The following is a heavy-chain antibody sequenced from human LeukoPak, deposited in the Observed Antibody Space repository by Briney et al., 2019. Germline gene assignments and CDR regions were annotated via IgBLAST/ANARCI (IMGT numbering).Heavy chain of an antibody. CDR2: IYWHDDK. CDR1: GLSRGTRGVG. CDR3: AHSGYFDTSGPLPPDY. J-gene: IGHJ4*02. D-gene: IGHD3-22*01. V-gene: IGHV2-5*01. Sequence: SGPTLLHPTQTLTLTCTFSGLSRGTRGVGVGWIRQPAGKALECVSLIYWHDDKRHSPSLKSRLTLPNDTSKNRVVLTMTNMDPVDTATYYCAHSGYFDTSGPLPPDYWGQGTLVTVS.